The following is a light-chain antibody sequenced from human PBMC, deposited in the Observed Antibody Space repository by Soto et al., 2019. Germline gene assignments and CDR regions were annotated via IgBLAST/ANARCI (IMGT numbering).Light chain of an antibody. Sequence: QSVLTQPPSASGTPGQNVIISCAGSRSNIGSNSVTWYQHLPGTAPKLLISTTDQRPSGIPDRFSGSRSGTSASLAISGLQSEDEGEYYCASWDDTLTGGVIFGGGTKLTVL. CDR1: RSNIGSNS. CDR2: TTD. V-gene: IGLV1-44*01. J-gene: IGLJ2*01. CDR3: ASWDDTLTGGVI.